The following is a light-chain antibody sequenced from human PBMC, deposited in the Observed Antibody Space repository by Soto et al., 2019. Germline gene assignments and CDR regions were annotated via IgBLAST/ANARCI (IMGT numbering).Light chain of an antibody. CDR3: HQLNSYPLT. Sequence: DIQLTQSPSFLSASVGDRVTITCRASQGISSYLAWYQQKPGKAPNLLIYAASTLQSGVPSRFSGSGSGTEFPLTINSLQPEDFATYFFHQLNSYPLTFGGGTKVEI. V-gene: IGKV1-9*01. J-gene: IGKJ4*01. CDR2: AAS. CDR1: QGISSY.